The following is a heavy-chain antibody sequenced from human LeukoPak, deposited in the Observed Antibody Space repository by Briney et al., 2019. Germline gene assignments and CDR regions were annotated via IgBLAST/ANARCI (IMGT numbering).Heavy chain of an antibody. CDR2: ISGSGGST. Sequence: GGSLRLSCAASGFTFSSYAMSWVRQAPGKGLEWVSAISGSGGSTYYADSVKGRFTISRDNSKNTLYLQMNSLRAEDTAVYYCARTRDYDFWSAYYDDWFDPWGQGTLVTVSS. CDR3: ARTRDYDFWSAYYDDWFDP. CDR1: GFTFSSYA. D-gene: IGHD3-3*01. V-gene: IGHV3-23*01. J-gene: IGHJ5*02.